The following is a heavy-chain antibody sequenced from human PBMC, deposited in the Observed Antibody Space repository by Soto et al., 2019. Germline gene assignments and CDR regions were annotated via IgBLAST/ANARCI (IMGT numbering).Heavy chain of an antibody. CDR2: ISSHSNYK. J-gene: IGHJ4*01. CDR1: GFTFNSYS. D-gene: IGHD3-22*01. V-gene: IGHV3-21*01. Sequence: VGSLRLSCESSGFTFNSYSLYWIRHSPGKGLEWVASISSHSNYKSYGDSVRGRFTVSRDNAKNSLFLQMDSLRAEDTAVYYCVRAPTTDSSGYSFFDLGEGTQVNGSS. CDR3: VRAPTTDSSGYSFFD.